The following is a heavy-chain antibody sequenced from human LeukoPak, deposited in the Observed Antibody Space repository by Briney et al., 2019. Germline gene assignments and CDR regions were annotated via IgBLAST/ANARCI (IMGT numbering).Heavy chain of an antibody. CDR2: IYWDDDK. CDR3: AHRQKGGWFDP. J-gene: IGHJ5*02. CDR1: GFSPSTSGVG. Sequence: ESGPTLVKPTQTLTLTCTFSGFSPSTSGVGVGWIRQPPGKALEWLALIYWDDDKRYSPSLKSRLTITKDTSKNQVVLTVTNMDPVDTATYYCAHRQKGGWFDPWGQGTLVTVSS. V-gene: IGHV2-5*02.